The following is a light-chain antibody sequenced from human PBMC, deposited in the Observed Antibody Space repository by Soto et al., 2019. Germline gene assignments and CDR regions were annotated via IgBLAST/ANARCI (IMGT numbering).Light chain of an antibody. Sequence: IQMTQSQSSLSASVGDRVTITCRASQSISNILNWYQQKPGKAPKLLIYAASTLQIGVPSRFSGSGSGTDFTLTITNLQPEDFATYYCQQSYINTAWTCGQGTKV. J-gene: IGKJ1*01. CDR1: QSISNI. CDR2: AAS. V-gene: IGKV1-39*01. CDR3: QQSYINTAWT.